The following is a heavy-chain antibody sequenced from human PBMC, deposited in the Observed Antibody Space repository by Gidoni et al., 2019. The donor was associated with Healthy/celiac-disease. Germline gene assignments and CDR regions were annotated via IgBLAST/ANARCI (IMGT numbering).Heavy chain of an antibody. CDR1: GFTFSSYA. CDR2: ISGSGGST. J-gene: IGHJ6*04. CDR3: AKDPYDTAKLGGYV. D-gene: IGHD3-9*01. V-gene: IGHV3-23*01. Sequence: EVQLLESGGGLVQPGGSLRLSCAASGFTFSSYAMSWGRQAPGQGLEWVSAISGSGGSTYYADSVKGRFTISRDNSKNTLYLQMNSLRAEDTAVYYCAKDPYDTAKLGGYVWGKGTTVTVSS.